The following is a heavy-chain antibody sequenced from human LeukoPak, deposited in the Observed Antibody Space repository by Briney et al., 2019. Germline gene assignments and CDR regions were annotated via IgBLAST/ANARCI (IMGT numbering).Heavy chain of an antibody. CDR2: ISGSGGST. Sequence: GRSLRLSCAASGFTFSSYAMSWVRQAPGKGLEWVSAISGSGGSTYYADSVKGRFTISRDNSKNTLYLQMNSLRAEDTAVYYCAKDRGSCSSTSCYYYFDYWGQGTLVTVSS. CDR3: AKDRGSCSSTSCYYYFDY. V-gene: IGHV3-23*01. D-gene: IGHD2-2*01. CDR1: GFTFSSYA. J-gene: IGHJ4*02.